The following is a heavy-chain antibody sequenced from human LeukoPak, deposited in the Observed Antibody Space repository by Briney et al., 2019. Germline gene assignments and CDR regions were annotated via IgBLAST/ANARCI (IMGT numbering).Heavy chain of an antibody. D-gene: IGHD5-24*01. CDR1: AFTFKTYT. CDR3: ARTVEGHFDF. J-gene: IGHJ4*02. CDR2: ISTAGNLI. V-gene: IGHV3-21*01. Sequence: GGSLRLSCVASAFTFKTYTLKWVRQTPGKGLEWVSYISTAGNLINYADSVRGRFTISRDNAKNSLYLYMNSLTPEDTAVYYCARTVEGHFDFRGQGTLVTVSS.